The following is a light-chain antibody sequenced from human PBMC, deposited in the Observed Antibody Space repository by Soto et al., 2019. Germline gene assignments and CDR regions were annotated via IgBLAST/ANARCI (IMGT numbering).Light chain of an antibody. J-gene: IGKJ1*01. CDR2: GAS. V-gene: IGKV3-20*01. CDR1: QSPSSSY. Sequence: EFVLTQSPGTLSLSPGERSTLSCISSQSPSSSYFAWYQQKPGQAPRLPIYGASSRATGIPDRFSGSGSGTDFTLTISRLEPEDFAVYYCQQYGSSPWTFGQGTKVDIK. CDR3: QQYGSSPWT.